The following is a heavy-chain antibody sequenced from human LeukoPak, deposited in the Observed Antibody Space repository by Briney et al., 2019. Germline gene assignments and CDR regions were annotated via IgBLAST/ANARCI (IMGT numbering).Heavy chain of an antibody. Sequence: GGSLRLSCAASGFTFSSYGMHWVRQAPGKGLEWVAFIRYDGSNKYYADSVKGRFTISRDNSKNTLYLQMNGLRAEDTAVYYCAKAGFYGDYLFSYMDVWGKGTTVTISS. CDR2: IRYDGSNK. CDR1: GFTFSSYG. CDR3: AKAGFYGDYLFSYMDV. J-gene: IGHJ6*03. D-gene: IGHD4-17*01. V-gene: IGHV3-30*02.